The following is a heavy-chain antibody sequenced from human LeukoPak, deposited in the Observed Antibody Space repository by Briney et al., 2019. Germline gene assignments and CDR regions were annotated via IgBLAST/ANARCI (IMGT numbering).Heavy chain of an antibody. Sequence: GASVKVSCKPSGYNFTGYYMLWVRQAPGQGLEWMGWINPNSGGTNYAQNFQGRVTMTRDTSISTAYMEVSRLKSDDTAVYYCVRVVGWELLDYWGQGTLVTVSS. D-gene: IGHD1-26*01. V-gene: IGHV1-2*02. CDR1: GYNFTGYY. CDR3: VRVVGWELLDY. CDR2: INPNSGGT. J-gene: IGHJ4*02.